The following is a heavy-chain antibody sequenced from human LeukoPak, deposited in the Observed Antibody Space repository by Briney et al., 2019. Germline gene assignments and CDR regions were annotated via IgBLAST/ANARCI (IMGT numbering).Heavy chain of an antibody. D-gene: IGHD5/OR15-5a*01. Sequence: PGGSLRLSCAASGFTFSSYAMSWVRQAPGKGLEWVSAISGSGGSTYYADSVKGRFTISRDNSKITLYLQMNSLRTEDTALYYCARDFSTKYSQDHWGQGTLVTVSS. CDR2: ISGSGGST. J-gene: IGHJ4*02. V-gene: IGHV3-23*01. CDR1: GFTFSSYA. CDR3: ARDFSTKYSQDH.